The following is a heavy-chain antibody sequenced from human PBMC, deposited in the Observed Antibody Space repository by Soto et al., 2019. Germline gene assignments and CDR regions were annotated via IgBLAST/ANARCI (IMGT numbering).Heavy chain of an antibody. Sequence: EVQLLESGGGLVQPGGSLRLSCAASGFTFSSYAMSWVRQAPGKGLEWVSAISGSGGSTYYADSVKGRFTISRDNSKNTLYLQMNSLRAEDTAVYYCAKDGDLLATVTATRGGGWYFDLWCRGTLVTVSS. V-gene: IGHV3-23*01. CDR3: AKDGDLLATVTATRGGGWYFDL. CDR2: ISGSGGST. J-gene: IGHJ2*01. CDR1: GFTFSSYA. D-gene: IGHD4-17*01.